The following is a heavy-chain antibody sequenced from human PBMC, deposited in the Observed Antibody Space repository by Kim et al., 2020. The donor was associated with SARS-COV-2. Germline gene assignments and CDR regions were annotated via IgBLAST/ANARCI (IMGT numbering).Heavy chain of an antibody. Sequence: YAAPVKGRFTISRDDSKNTLYLQMHSLNTEDTAVYYCVSLHSYYYYGIDVWGQGTTVTVSS. V-gene: IGHV3-15*01. CDR3: VSLHSYYYYGIDV. J-gene: IGHJ6*02. D-gene: IGHD4-4*01.